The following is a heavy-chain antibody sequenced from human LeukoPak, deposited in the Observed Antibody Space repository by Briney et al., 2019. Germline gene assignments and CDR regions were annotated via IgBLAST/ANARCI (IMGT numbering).Heavy chain of an antibody. D-gene: IGHD2-2*01. J-gene: IGHJ3*02. CDR3: ASSDIVVPAAIDAFDI. CDR2: IYHSGST. Sequence: PSETLSLTCTVSGYSISSGYYWGWIRQPPGKGLEWIGSIYHSGSTYYNPSLKSRVTISVDTSKNQFSLKLSSVTAADTAVYYCASSDIVVPAAIDAFDIWGQGTMVTVSS. V-gene: IGHV4-38-2*02. CDR1: GYSISSGYY.